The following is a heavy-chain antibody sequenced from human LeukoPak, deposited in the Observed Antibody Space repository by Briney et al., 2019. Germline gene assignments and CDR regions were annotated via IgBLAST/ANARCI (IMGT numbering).Heavy chain of an antibody. CDR3: ARPVIVLMVYAMDR. V-gene: IGHV3-30*04. Sequence: GGSLRLSCAASGFTFSSYAMHWVRQAPGKGLEWVAVISYDGSNKYYADSVKGRFTISRDNSKNTLYLQMNSLRAEDTAVYYCARPVIVLMVYAMDRWGQGTLVTVSS. D-gene: IGHD2-8*01. CDR2: ISYDGSNK. J-gene: IGHJ4*02. CDR1: GFTFSSYA.